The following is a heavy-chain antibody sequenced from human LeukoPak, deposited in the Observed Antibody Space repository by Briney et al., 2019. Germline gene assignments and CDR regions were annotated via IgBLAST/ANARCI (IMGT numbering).Heavy chain of an antibody. Sequence: GGSLRLSCAASGFTFSSYGMHWVRQAPGKGLEWVAFIRYDGINKYYADSVKGRFTISRDNSKNTLYLQMNSLRAEDTAVYYCARTFELGYCSGGSCPNKYFDYWGQGTLVTVSS. D-gene: IGHD2-15*01. CDR1: GFTFSSYG. CDR2: IRYDGINK. V-gene: IGHV3-30*02. J-gene: IGHJ4*02. CDR3: ARTFELGYCSGGSCPNKYFDY.